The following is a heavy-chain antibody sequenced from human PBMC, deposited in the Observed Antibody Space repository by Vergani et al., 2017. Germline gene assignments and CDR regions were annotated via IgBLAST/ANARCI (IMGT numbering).Heavy chain of an antibody. J-gene: IGHJ3*01. D-gene: IGHD2-2*01. CDR1: GFDFSSYI. CDR2: VSTGTKSQ. V-gene: IGHV3-21*05. Sequence: DVQLVESGGGLVKPGGSLRLSCVVSGFDFSSYIMNWVRQAPGKGLEWVSFVSTGTKSQSYAESVKGRFTISRDSAKNSLYLQMDSLRAEDTAVYYCAREYSSTSGRAFDFWGQGTKVTVSS. CDR3: AREYSSTSGRAFDF.